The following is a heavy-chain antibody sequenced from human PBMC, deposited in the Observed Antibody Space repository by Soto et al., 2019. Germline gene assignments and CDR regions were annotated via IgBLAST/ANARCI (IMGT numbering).Heavy chain of an antibody. V-gene: IGHV3-7*01. J-gene: IGHJ4*02. D-gene: IGHD1-1*01. CDR2: INQDGNEK. Sequence: PGWSLRLSCAASGLTFCSYGMSWVRQAPGKGLEWVANINQDGNEKYYVDSVKGRFTISRDNAKNTLFLQMNTLRVDDTAVYYCARDNWNSYWGQGTLVTVSS. CDR3: ARDNWNSY. CDR1: GLTFCSYG.